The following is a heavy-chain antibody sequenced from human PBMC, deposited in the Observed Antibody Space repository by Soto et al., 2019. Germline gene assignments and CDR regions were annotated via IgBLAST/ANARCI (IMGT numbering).Heavy chain of an antibody. V-gene: IGHV3-21*01. CDR3: AKDSGCVNNACAYDP. J-gene: IGHJ5*02. D-gene: IGHD1-20*01. CDR2: ISKGSDYI. CDR1: GFSFSDYT. Sequence: GGSLRLSCAASGFSFSDYTMNWVRQAPGKGLEWVSSISKGSDYIFYADKVKGRFTISRDNARNSLHLQMTSLRVEDTAVYYCAKDSGCVNNACAYDPWGQGTRVTVSS.